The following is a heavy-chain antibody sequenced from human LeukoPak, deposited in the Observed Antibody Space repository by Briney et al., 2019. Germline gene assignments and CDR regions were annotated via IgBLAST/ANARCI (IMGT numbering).Heavy chain of an antibody. D-gene: IGHD4-17*01. V-gene: IGHV4-34*01. Sequence: SETLSLTCAVYGGSFSGYYWSWIRQPPGRGLEWIGEINHSGSTNYNPSLKSRVTLSVDTSKNQFSLRLSSVTAADTAVYYCARAKYGDDYYYGIDVWGQGTTVTVSS. CDR3: ARAKYGDDYYYGIDV. CDR1: GGSFSGYY. J-gene: IGHJ6*02. CDR2: INHSGST.